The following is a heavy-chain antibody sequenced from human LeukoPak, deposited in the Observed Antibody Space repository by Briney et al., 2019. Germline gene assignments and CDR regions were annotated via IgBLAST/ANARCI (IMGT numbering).Heavy chain of an antibody. J-gene: IGHJ4*02. CDR3: ASSPSLWVPDC. CDR1: GGSFSGYY. Sequence: SETLSLTCAVYGGSFSGYYWSWIRQPPGKGLEWIGEINHSGSTNYNPSLKSRVTISVDTSKNQFSLKLSSVTAADTAVYYCASSPSLWVPDCWGQGTLVTVSS. CDR2: INHSGST. D-gene: IGHD5-18*01. V-gene: IGHV4-34*01.